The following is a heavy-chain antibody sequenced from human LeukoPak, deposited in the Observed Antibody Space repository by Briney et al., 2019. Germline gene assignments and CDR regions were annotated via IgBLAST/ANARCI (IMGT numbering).Heavy chain of an antibody. CDR2: INSDGRTT. J-gene: IGHJ4*02. CDR3: VRDQGRYFFVY. CDR1: GFTFGPFW. D-gene: IGHD1-14*01. V-gene: IGHV3-74*01. Sequence: PGESLRLSCAASGFTFGPFWMHWVRQAPGKGLVWVSRINSDGRTTNYADSVKGRFTISRDNAKNMVYLQMNSLRVEDTAVYYCVRDQGRYFFVYWGQGTLVTVSS.